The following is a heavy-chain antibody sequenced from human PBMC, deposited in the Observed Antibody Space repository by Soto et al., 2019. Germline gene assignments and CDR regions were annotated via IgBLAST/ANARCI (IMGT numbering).Heavy chain of an antibody. CDR2: IWYDGSNK. CDR3: ARDLLFNGMDV. D-gene: IGHD3-10*01. CDR1: GFTFSSYG. Sequence: QVQLVESGGGVVQPGRSLRLSCVASGFTFSSYGMHWVRQAPGKGLEWVAVIWYDGSNKYYADSVKGRFTISRDNSKNTLYLQMNSLRAEDTAVYYCARDLLFNGMDVWGQGTTVTVSS. V-gene: IGHV3-33*01. J-gene: IGHJ6*02.